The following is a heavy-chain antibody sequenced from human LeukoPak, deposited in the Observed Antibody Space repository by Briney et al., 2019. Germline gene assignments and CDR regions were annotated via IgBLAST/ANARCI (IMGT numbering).Heavy chain of an antibody. CDR2: MNPNSGNT. CDR3: ARRALGYCRGGSCITS. CDR1: GYTFTSYD. D-gene: IGHD2-15*01. J-gene: IGHJ3*01. V-gene: IGHV1-8*01. Sequence: GASVKVSCKASGYTFTSYDINWVRQATGQGLEWMGWMNPNSGNTGYAQKFQGRVTMTRNTSISTAYMELSSLRSEDTAVYYCARRALGYCRGGSCITSWGQGTMVTVSS.